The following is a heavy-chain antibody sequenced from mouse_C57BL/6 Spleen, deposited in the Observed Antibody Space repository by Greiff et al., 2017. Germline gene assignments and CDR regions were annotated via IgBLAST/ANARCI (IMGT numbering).Heavy chain of an antibody. CDR2: IYPDNGGT. J-gene: IGHJ3*01. CDR3: ARSYYSSYGFAY. V-gene: IGHV1-22*01. CDR1: GYTFTDYN. Sequence: EVQLQQSGPELVKPGASVKMSCKASGYTFTDYNMNWVKQSHGKSLEWIGYIYPDNGGTSYNQKFKGKATLTVNKSSSTAYMELRSLTSEDSAVYYCARSYYSSYGFAYWGQGTLVTVSA. D-gene: IGHD2-5*01.